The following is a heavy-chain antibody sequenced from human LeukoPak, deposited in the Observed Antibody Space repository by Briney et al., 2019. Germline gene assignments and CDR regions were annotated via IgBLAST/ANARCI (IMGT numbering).Heavy chain of an antibody. D-gene: IGHD1-14*01. CDR3: AKAPIPELYGMDV. Sequence: GRSLRLSCAASGFTFDDYAMHWVRQAPGKGREWVSGISWNSGSIGYADSVKGRFTISRDNAKNSLYLQMNSLRAEDTALYYCAKAPIPELYGMDVWGQGTTVTVSS. CDR2: ISWNSGSI. J-gene: IGHJ6*02. CDR1: GFTFDDYA. V-gene: IGHV3-9*01.